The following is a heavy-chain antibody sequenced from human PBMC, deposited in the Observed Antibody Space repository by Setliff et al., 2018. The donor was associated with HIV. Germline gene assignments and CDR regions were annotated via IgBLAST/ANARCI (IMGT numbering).Heavy chain of an antibody. CDR2: TNPNGGYT. CDR1: GYIFTDYY. J-gene: IGHJ4*02. D-gene: IGHD3-22*01. CDR3: ARGYYDSSWYYFDY. V-gene: IGHV1-2*02. Sequence: ASVKVSCKASGYIFTDYYIRWVRQAPGQGLEWMGWTNPNGGYTNYAQKFQDRVTFTTAESTVYMEVSSLRSDDTAVYYCARGYYDSSWYYFDYWGQGTLVTVS.